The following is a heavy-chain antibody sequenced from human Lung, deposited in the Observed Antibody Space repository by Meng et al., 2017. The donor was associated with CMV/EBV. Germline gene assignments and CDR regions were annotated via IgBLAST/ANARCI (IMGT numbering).Heavy chain of an antibody. V-gene: IGHV3-30*04. CDR1: GFTFSSYA. D-gene: IGHD3-9*01. CDR3: ARGGGRYFASCGD. Sequence: GGSXRLXCAASGFTFSSYAMHWVRQAPGKGLEWVAVISYDGSNKYYADSVKGRFTISRDNSKNTLYLQMNSLRAEDTAVYYCARGGGRYFASCGDWGQGTLVTVSS. J-gene: IGHJ4*02. CDR2: ISYDGSNK.